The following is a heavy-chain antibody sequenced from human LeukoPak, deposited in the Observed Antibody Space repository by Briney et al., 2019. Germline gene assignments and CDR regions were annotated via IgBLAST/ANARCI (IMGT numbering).Heavy chain of an antibody. CDR2: ISGSGGST. Sequence: SGGSLRLSCAASGFTFNSYAMSWVRQAPGKGREWVSAISGSGGSTYYADSVKGRFTISRDNSKNTLYLQMNSLRAEDTAVYYCANQYSSSWYGWVFDYWGQGTLVTVSS. CDR1: GFTFNSYA. V-gene: IGHV3-23*01. J-gene: IGHJ4*02. D-gene: IGHD6-13*01. CDR3: ANQYSSSWYGWVFDY.